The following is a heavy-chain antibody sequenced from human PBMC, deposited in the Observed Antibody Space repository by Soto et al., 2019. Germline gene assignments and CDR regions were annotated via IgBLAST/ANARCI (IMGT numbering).Heavy chain of an antibody. CDR3: ARHGTSPQLRAGGWFVP. D-gene: IGHD1-7*01. CDR1: GGSITGHY. V-gene: IGHV4-59*08. Sequence: SETLSLTCTVSGGSITGHYWSWIRQPPGEGLEWIGYIYSDGSTNYIPSLKSRVTMSVDTSKNQFSLELTSVTAADTAVYYCARHGTSPQLRAGGWFVPWGQGTPVTVSS. CDR2: IYSDGST. J-gene: IGHJ5*02.